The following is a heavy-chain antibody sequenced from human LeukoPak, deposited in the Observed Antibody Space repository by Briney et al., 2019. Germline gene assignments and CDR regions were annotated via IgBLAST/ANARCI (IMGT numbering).Heavy chain of an antibody. V-gene: IGHV3-21*01. CDR1: GFTFSSYS. J-gene: IGHJ4*02. D-gene: IGHD6-6*01. Sequence: GGSLRLSCAASGFTFSSYSMNCVRQVPGKGLEWVSSISSSSSYIYYADSVKGRFTISRDNAKNSLYLQMNSLRAEDTAVYYCARDLTLGQLVPNPLFDYWGQGTLVTVSS. CDR3: ARDLTLGQLVPNPLFDY. CDR2: ISSSSSYI.